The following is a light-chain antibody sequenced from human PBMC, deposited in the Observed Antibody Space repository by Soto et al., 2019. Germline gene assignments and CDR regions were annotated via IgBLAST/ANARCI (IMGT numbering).Light chain of an antibody. Sequence: DIQMTQSPSSLSASVGDRVTVTCRASESTSSYFNWYQQKPGKAPKLLIYAASTLQSGVPSRFSGSGSVTDFTLTISSLQPEDSATYYCQQSYSIPFTFGPGTKVDVK. CDR3: QQSYSIPFT. J-gene: IGKJ3*01. CDR1: ESTSSY. V-gene: IGKV1-39*01. CDR2: AAS.